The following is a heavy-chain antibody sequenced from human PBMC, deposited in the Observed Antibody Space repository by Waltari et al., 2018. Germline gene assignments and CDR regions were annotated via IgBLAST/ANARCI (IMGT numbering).Heavy chain of an antibody. CDR1: GYSISSGYY. Sequence: QVQLQESGPGLVKPSETLSLTCAVSGYSISSGYYWGWLRQPPGKGLEWIGSIYHSGSTYYNPSLKSRVTISVDTSKNQFSLKLSSVTAADTAVYYCARAGITMIVVVITHDAFDIWGQGTMVTVSS. J-gene: IGHJ3*02. V-gene: IGHV4-38-2*01. CDR2: IYHSGST. D-gene: IGHD3-22*01. CDR3: ARAGITMIVVVITHDAFDI.